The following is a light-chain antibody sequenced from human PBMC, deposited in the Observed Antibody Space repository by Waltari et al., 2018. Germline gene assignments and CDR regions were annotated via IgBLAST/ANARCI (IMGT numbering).Light chain of an antibody. V-gene: IGKV4-1*01. J-gene: IGKJ1*01. CDR2: WAS. CDR3: QQYYSTPWT. CDR1: QSVLYSSHNKNY. Sequence: DIVMTQSPDSLAVSLGERATINCKSSQSVLYSSHNKNYLSWYQQKPVQPPTLLIYWASTRESGVPDRFSGSGSGTDFTLTISSLQAEDVAVYYCQQYYSTPWTFGQGTKVEIK.